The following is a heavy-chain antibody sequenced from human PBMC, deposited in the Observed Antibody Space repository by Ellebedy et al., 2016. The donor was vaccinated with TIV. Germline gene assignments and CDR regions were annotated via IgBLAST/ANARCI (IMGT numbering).Heavy chain of an antibody. CDR2: IWHDGSGK. V-gene: IGHV3-33*01. CDR1: GFIFSSYG. J-gene: IGHJ6*02. Sequence: GGSLRLSCVASGFIFSSYGMHWVRQAPGKGLEWVAVIWHDGSGKQYADSVKGRFTISRDNSKNTLYLQMNSLRAEDTAVFYCARDLRYGSGSYYNTYYYYGMDVWGQGTTVTVSS. CDR3: ARDLRYGSGSYYNTYYYYGMDV. D-gene: IGHD3-10*01.